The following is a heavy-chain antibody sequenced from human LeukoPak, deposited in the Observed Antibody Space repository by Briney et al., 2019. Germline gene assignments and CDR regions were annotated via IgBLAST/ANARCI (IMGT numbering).Heavy chain of an antibody. CDR1: GYTFTGYY. V-gene: IGHV1-2*02. CDR3: ARAGGFLGASYGYLDDAFDI. Sequence: ASVKVSCKASGYTFTGYYMHWVRQAPGQGLEWMGWINPNSGGTNYAQKFQGRVTMTRDTSISTAYMELSRLRSDDTAVYYCARAGGFLGASYGYLDDAFDIWGQGTMVTVSS. CDR2: INPNSGGT. J-gene: IGHJ3*02. D-gene: IGHD5-18*01.